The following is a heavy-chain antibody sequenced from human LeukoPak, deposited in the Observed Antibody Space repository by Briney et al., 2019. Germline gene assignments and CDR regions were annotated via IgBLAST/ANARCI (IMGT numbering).Heavy chain of an antibody. D-gene: IGHD6-19*01. CDR2: ISGSGGST. CDR1: GFTFSSYA. V-gene: IGHV3-23*01. CDR3: AKDDGPIAVAFLGDY. Sequence: GGSLRLSCAASGFTFSSYAMSWVRQAPGKGLEWVSAISGSGGSTYYADSVKGWFTISRDNSKNTLYLQMNSLRAEDTAVYYCAKDDGPIAVAFLGDYWGQGTLVTVSS. J-gene: IGHJ4*02.